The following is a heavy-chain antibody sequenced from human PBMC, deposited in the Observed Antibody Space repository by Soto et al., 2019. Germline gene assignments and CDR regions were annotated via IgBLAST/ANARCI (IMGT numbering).Heavy chain of an antibody. CDR3: ARPVITMLRSTGWFDP. D-gene: IGHD3-10*01. Sequence: QVQLVQSGAEVKKPGSSVKVTCKASGGTFSSYAISWVRQAPGQGLEWMGGIIPIFGTANYAQKFQGRVTITADESTSTAYMELSSLRSDDTAVYYCARPVITMLRSTGWFDPWGQGTLVTVSS. V-gene: IGHV1-69*01. CDR1: GGTFSSYA. J-gene: IGHJ5*02. CDR2: IIPIFGTA.